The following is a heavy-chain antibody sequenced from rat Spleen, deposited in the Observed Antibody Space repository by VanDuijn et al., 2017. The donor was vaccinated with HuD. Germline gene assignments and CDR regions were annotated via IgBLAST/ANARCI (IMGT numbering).Heavy chain of an antibody. D-gene: IGHD1-6*01. CDR3: TRAIYTTDYYYAKGYYVMDA. CDR1: GFTFSSFL. V-gene: IGHV5-46*01. Sequence: EVQLVESGGDLVQPGRSMKLSCAASGFTFSSFLMAWVRQAPTKGLEWVATISTRGGSTYYRDSVKGRFTISRDNAKSTLYLQMNFLRSEDTATYYCTRAIYTTDYYYAKGYYVMDAWGQGASVTVSS. CDR2: ISTRGGST. J-gene: IGHJ4*01.